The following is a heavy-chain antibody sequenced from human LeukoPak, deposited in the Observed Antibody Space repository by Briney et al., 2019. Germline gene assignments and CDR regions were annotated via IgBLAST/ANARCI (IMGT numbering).Heavy chain of an antibody. Sequence: GESLKISCKGSGSRFTSYWIGWVRQMPGKGLEWMGIIYPGDSDTRYSPSFQGQVTISADKSISTAYLQWSSLKASDTAMYYCARPRDGYNYGFHYWGQGTLVTVSS. D-gene: IGHD5-24*01. CDR2: IYPGDSDT. V-gene: IGHV5-51*01. CDR1: GSRFTSYW. CDR3: ARPRDGYNYGFHY. J-gene: IGHJ4*02.